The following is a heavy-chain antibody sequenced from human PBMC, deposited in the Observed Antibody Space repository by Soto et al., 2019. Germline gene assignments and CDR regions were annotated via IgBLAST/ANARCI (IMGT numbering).Heavy chain of an antibody. D-gene: IGHD3-16*01. Sequence: GGSLRLSCAASGFTFSSYWMSWVRQAPGKGLEWVANIKQDGSETYYVDSVKGRFTISRDNAKNPLYLQMNSLRAEDTAVYYCTRFTPNDYWGQGALVPVSS. CDR3: TRFTPNDY. V-gene: IGHV3-7*01. CDR1: GFTFSSYW. CDR2: IKQDGSET. J-gene: IGHJ4*02.